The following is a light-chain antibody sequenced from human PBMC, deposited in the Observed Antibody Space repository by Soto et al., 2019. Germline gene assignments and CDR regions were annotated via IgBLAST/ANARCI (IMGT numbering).Light chain of an antibody. J-gene: IGLJ1*01. CDR1: SXDVGRYNL. CDR2: EVS. V-gene: IGLV2-23*02. Sequence: QSALTQPASVSGSPGQSLSISCTGASXDVGRYNLVSWYQQHPGKAPKLIISEVSKRPSGVSHRFSGSRSGNTASLTISGLLAEDEADYYCCSYAGSDYVFGTGTKVTVL. CDR3: CSYAGSDYV.